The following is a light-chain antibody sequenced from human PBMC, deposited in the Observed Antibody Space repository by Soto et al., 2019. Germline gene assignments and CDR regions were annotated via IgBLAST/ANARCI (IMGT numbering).Light chain of an antibody. Sequence: QSVLTQPPSVSGAPGQRVSISCTGSSSNIGAGYDVHWYQHLPGTAPKLLIYANNNRPSGVPDRFSGSKSGTSASLAITGLQAEDEADYYCQSHDSSRSPLYVFGTGTKVTVL. CDR2: ANN. CDR1: SSNIGAGYD. CDR3: QSHDSSRSPLYV. J-gene: IGLJ1*01. V-gene: IGLV1-40*01.